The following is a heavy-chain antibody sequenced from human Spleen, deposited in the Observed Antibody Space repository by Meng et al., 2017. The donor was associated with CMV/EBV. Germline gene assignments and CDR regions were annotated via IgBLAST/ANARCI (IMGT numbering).Heavy chain of an antibody. D-gene: IGHD2-15*01. CDR2: IWYDGSNK. Sequence: GESLKISCVTSGFTFSSYGMHWVRQAPGKGLEWVAVIWYDGSNKYYADSVKGRFTISRDNSKNTLYLQMNSLRAEDTAVCYCARDHVGAGDYWGQGTLVTVS. V-gene: IGHV3-33*01. J-gene: IGHJ4*02. CDR3: ARDHVGAGDY. CDR1: GFTFSSYG.